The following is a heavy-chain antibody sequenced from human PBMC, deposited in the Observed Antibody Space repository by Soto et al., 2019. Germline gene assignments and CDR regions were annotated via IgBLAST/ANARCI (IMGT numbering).Heavy chain of an antibody. CDR3: ARGCVDTGDPPRFTE. D-gene: IGHD2-21*01. J-gene: IGHJ1*01. CDR2: INHSGGT. Sequence: LSPAWAGYGEWFSGYYWSWIRQPPGKGAEWIGEINHSGGTSYNPSLKSRVTISVDTSKSQFSLKLTSVTAADGAVYYCARGCVDTGDPPRFTE. V-gene: IGHV4-34*01. CDR1: GEWFSGYY.